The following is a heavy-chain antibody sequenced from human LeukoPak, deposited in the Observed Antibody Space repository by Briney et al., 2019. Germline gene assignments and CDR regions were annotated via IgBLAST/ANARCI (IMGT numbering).Heavy chain of an antibody. CDR1: GGSISSYY. CDR2: IYYSGST. V-gene: IGHV4-59*08. Sequence: SETLSLTCTVSGGSISSYYWSWIRQPPGKGLEWIGYIYYSGSTNYNPSLKSRVTISVDTSKNQFSLKLSSVTAADTAVYYCARHSVSYDFWSGYLYGGGAFDIWGQGTMVTVSS. D-gene: IGHD3-3*01. J-gene: IGHJ3*02. CDR3: ARHSVSYDFWSGYLYGGGAFDI.